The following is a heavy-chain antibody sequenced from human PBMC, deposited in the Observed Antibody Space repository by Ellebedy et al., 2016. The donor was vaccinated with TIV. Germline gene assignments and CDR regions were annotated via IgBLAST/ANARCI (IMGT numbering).Heavy chain of an antibody. Sequence: MPGGSLRLSCTVSGCSISSYYWSWIRQPPGKGLEWIGYIYYSGSTNYNPSLKSRVTISVDTSKNRFPLRLSSVTAADTAVYYCARTGRVGSIGMDVWGQGTTVTVSS. CDR1: GCSISSYY. CDR3: ARTGRVGSIGMDV. CDR2: IYYSGST. D-gene: IGHD3-10*01. V-gene: IGHV4-59*01. J-gene: IGHJ6*02.